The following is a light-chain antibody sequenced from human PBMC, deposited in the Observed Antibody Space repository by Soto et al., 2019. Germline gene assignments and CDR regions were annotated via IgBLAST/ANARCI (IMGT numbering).Light chain of an antibody. CDR3: QQSYSIPVT. CDR2: DTS. CDR1: QTISTF. V-gene: IGKV1-39*01. J-gene: IGKJ4*01. Sequence: DIQMTQSPSFLSASVGDRVAISCRASQTISTFLNWYQWKPGKAPKLLITDTSTLRSGVPSRFSGSGSGTDFTLTITSMQAEDFAIYYCQQSYSIPVTFGGGTTVEVK.